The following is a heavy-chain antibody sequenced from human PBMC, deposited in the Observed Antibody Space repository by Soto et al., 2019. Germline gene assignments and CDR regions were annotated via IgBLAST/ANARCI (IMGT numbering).Heavy chain of an antibody. V-gene: IGHV3-23*01. D-gene: IGHD6-19*01. CDR3: AKDQWLVGAYYYYMDV. J-gene: IGHJ6*03. Sequence: PGGSLRLSCSASGFTFSSYAMSWVRQAPGKGLEWVSAISGSGGSTYYADSVKGRFTISRDNSKNTLYLQMNSLRAEDTAVYYCAKDQWLVGAYYYYMDVWGKGTTVTVSS. CDR1: GFTFSSYA. CDR2: ISGSGGST.